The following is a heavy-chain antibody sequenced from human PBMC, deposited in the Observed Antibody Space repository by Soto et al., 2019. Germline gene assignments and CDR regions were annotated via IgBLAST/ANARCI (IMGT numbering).Heavy chain of an antibody. CDR2: ISYDGSNK. V-gene: IGHV3-30*18. D-gene: IGHD2-21*02. J-gene: IGHJ4*02. CDR1: GFTFSSYG. Sequence: GGSLRLSCAASGFTFSSYGMDWVRQAPGKGLEWVAVISYDGSNKYYADSVKGRFTISRDNSKNTLYLQMNSLRAEDTAVYYCAKDQGPCGGDCYSDFDYWGQGTLVTVSS. CDR3: AKDQGPCGGDCYSDFDY.